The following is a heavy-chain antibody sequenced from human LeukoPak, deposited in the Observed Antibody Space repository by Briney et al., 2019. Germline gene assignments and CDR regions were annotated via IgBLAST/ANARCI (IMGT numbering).Heavy chain of an antibody. J-gene: IGHJ4*02. CDR1: GFTFSTFG. D-gene: IGHD6-13*01. Sequence: GGSLRLSCAASGFTFSTFGMHWVRQAPGKGLEWVALIWYDGSKKYYADSVKGRFTVSRDNSKNTLYLQMNSLRVEDTAVYYCAREFGAGTLRTEFDYWGQGTLVTVSS. CDR2: IWYDGSKK. V-gene: IGHV3-33*01. CDR3: AREFGAGTLRTEFDY.